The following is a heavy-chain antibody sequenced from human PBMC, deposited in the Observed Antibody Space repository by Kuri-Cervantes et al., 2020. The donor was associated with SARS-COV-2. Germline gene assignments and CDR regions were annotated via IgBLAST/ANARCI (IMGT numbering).Heavy chain of an antibody. J-gene: IGHJ4*02. CDR2: ISSSGSTI. CDR1: GFTFSSYS. V-gene: IGHV3-48*04. D-gene: IGHD6-19*01. Sequence: GESLKISCAASGFTFSSYSMNWVRQAPGKGLEWVSYISSSGSTIYYADSVKGRFTISRDNAKNSLYLQMNSLRAEDTAVYYCARPLMAGPHYFDFWGQGTLVTVSS. CDR3: ARPLMAGPHYFDF.